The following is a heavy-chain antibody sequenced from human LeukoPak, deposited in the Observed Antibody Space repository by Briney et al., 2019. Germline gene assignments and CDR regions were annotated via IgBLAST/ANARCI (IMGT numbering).Heavy chain of an antibody. J-gene: IGHJ6*03. D-gene: IGHD1-26*01. CDR1: GYTFTSYG. V-gene: IGHV1-18*01. CDR3: ARRSQVGATLYYYYYMGV. CDR2: ISAYNGNT. Sequence: ASVKVSCKASGYTFTSYGISWVRQAPGQGLEWMGWISAYNGNTNYAQKLQGRVTMTTDTSTSTAYMELRSLRPDDTAVYYCARRSQVGATLYYYYYMGVWGKGTTVTVSS.